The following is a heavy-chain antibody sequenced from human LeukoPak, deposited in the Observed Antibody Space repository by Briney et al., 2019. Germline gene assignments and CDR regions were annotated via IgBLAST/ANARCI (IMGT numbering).Heavy chain of an antibody. J-gene: IGHJ4*02. CDR3: ARLRAAQTYDC. CDR2: IRQDGNEK. Sequence: PGGSLRLSCAGAGFTLSNSWMSWVRQAPGKGLEWVANIRQDGNEKYYVDSVKGRFTISRDNPKNSLYLQMNSLRAEDTAIYYCARLRAAQTYDCWGQGTLVTVSS. D-gene: IGHD6-13*01. CDR1: GFTLSNSW. V-gene: IGHV3-7*04.